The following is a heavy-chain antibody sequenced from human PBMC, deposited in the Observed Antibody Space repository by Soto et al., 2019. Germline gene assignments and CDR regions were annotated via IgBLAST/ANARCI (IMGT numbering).Heavy chain of an antibody. V-gene: IGHV3-48*03. J-gene: IGHJ4*02. CDR2: ISSSGSTI. D-gene: IGHD5-18*01. CDR1: GFTFSSYE. CDR3: ASGYSYGHKDY. Sequence: GGSLRLSCAASGFTFSSYEMNWVHQAPGKGLEWVSYISSSGSTIYYADSVKGRFTISRDNAKNSLYLQMNSLRAEDTAVYYCASGYSYGHKDYWGQGTLVTVSS.